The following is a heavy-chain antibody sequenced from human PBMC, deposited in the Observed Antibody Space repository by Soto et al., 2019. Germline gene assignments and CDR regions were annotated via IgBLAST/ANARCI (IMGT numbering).Heavy chain of an antibody. CDR1: GYTFIDYY. V-gene: IGHV1-2*02. D-gene: IGHD3-9*01. CDR3: ARPPGYISDWYYFDL. Sequence: GASVKVSCKASGYTFIDYYMHWVRKAPGQGFEWMGRISPRSGGTNYAQKFQGRVTMTWDTSLNTAYMELSSLISEDTAVYYCARPPGYISDWYYFDLWGQGTLVTVSS. CDR2: ISPRSGGT. J-gene: IGHJ4*02.